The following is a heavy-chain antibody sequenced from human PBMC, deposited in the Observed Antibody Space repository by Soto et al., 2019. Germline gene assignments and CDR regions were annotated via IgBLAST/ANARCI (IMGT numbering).Heavy chain of an antibody. CDR2: IYTSGST. D-gene: IGHD6-19*01. CDR1: GGSISSYY. V-gene: IGHV4-4*07. J-gene: IGHJ3*02. Sequence: SETLSLTCTVSGGSISSYYWSWIRQPAGKGLGWIGRIYTSGSTNYNPSLKSRVTMSVDTSKNQFSLKLSSVTAADTAVYYCARGSTKIRGIAVAGDAFDIWGQGTMVTVSS. CDR3: ARGSTKIRGIAVAGDAFDI.